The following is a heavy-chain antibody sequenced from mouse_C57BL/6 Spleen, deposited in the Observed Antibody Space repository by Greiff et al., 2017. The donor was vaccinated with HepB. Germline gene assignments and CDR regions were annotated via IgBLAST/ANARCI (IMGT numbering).Heavy chain of an antibody. CDR1: GYTFTDYN. CDR2: INPNNGGT. Sequence: VQLQQSGPELVKPGASVKIPCKASGYTFTDYNMDWVKQSHGKSLEWIGVINPNNGGTIYNQKFKGKATLTVDKSSSTAYMELRSLTSEDTAVYYCARWGLYGYDYWGQGTTLTVSS. CDR3: ARWGLYGYDY. D-gene: IGHD2-2*01. V-gene: IGHV1-18*01. J-gene: IGHJ2*01.